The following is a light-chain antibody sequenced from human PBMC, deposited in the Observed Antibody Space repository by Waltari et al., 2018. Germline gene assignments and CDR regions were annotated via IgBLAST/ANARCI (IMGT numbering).Light chain of an antibody. J-gene: IGKJ3*01. CDR2: YAA. Sequence: EIVLTQSPATHLLSPGERAPPPRRASQSGSKYLAWYQQKPRQAPSLLIYYAANRATGSPARCSSSGASANVILTTSSLQPEDVAVYYCHQRSACPPFTFGPGTTLDI. CDR1: QSGSKY. CDR3: HQRSACPPFT. V-gene: IGKV3-11*01.